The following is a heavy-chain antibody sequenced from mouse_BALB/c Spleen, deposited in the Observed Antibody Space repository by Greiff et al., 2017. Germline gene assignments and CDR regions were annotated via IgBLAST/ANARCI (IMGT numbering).Heavy chain of an antibody. CDR3: ARDGYYGSSYYFDY. CDR1: GFTFSDYY. D-gene: IGHD1-1*01. J-gene: IGHJ2*01. Sequence: EVLLVESGGGLVKPGGSLKLSCAASGFTFSDYYMYWVRQTPEKRLEWVATISAGGSYTYYPDSVKGRCTISKDNAKNNLYLQMSSLTSEDTAMYYGARDGYYGSSYYFDYWGQGTTLTGSA. CDR2: ISAGGSYT. V-gene: IGHV5-4*02.